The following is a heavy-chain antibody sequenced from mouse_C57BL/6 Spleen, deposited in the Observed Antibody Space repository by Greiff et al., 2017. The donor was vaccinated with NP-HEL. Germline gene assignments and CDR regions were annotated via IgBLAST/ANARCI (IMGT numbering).Heavy chain of an antibody. Sequence: VQLQQSGPELVKPGASVKISCKASGYTFTDYYMNWVKQSHGKSLEWIGDINPNNGGTSYNQKFKGKATLTVDKSSSTAYMELRSLTSEDSAVYYCARDRTKRGRFDYWGQGTTLTVSS. J-gene: IGHJ2*01. CDR2: INPNNGGT. D-gene: IGHD4-1*01. V-gene: IGHV1-26*01. CDR3: ARDRTKRGRFDY. CDR1: GYTFTDYY.